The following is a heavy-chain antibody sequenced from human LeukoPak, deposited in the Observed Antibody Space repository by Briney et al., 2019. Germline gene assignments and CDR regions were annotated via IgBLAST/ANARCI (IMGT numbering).Heavy chain of an antibody. Sequence: PSQALSLTCAVSGGSISSGGYSWSWIRQPPGKGLEWIGYIYHSGSTYYNPSLKSRVTISVGRSKNQFSLKLSSVTAADTAVYYCASLITGTGSDFDYWGQGTLVTVSS. D-gene: IGHD1-20*01. CDR1: GGSISSGGYS. CDR2: IYHSGST. CDR3: ASLITGTGSDFDY. J-gene: IGHJ4*02. V-gene: IGHV4-30-2*01.